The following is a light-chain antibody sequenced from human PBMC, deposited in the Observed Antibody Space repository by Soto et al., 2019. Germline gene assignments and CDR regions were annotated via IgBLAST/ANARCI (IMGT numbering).Light chain of an antibody. CDR1: QSVSSN. CDR2: GVY. CDR3: QQRNSRPSIT. Sequence: EIVLTQSPGTLSLSPGERATLSWMASQSVSSNLAWYQQKPGQPPRLLMYGVYTRAPGTPARFSGSGAGTDFTLTISSLEPEDFAVYYCQQRNSRPSITFGQGTRLEIK. V-gene: IGKV3D-11*02. J-gene: IGKJ5*01.